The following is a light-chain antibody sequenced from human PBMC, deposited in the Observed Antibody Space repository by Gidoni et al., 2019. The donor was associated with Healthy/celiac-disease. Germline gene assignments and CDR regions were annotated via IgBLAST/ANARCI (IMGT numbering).Light chain of an antibody. CDR3: QQYYSTRYT. J-gene: IGKJ2*01. V-gene: IGKV4-1*01. Sequence: DIVMTQSPDSLAGSLGERATINCKSSQSVLYSSNTKNYLAWYQQKPGQPPKLLIYWASTRESGVPDRFSGSGSGTDFTLTISSLQAEDVAVYYCQQYYSTRYTFXQXTKLEIK. CDR2: WAS. CDR1: QSVLYSSNTKNY.